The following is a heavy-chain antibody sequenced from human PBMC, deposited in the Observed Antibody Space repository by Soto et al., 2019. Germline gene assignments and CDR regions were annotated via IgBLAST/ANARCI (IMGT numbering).Heavy chain of an antibody. CDR1: GGTFSSYT. D-gene: IGHD3-10*01. CDR2: IIPILGIA. Sequence: GASVKVSCKASGGTFSSYTISWVRQAPGQGLEWMGRIIPILGIANYAQKFQGRVTITADKSTSTAYMELSSLRSEDTAVYYCARDRDYYGSGSYLVAWFDPWGQGTLVTVSS. CDR3: ARDRDYYGSGSYLVAWFDP. J-gene: IGHJ5*02. V-gene: IGHV1-69*04.